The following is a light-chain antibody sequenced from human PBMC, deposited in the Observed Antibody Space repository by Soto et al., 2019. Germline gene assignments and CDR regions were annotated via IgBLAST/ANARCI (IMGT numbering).Light chain of an antibody. V-gene: IGKV3-20*01. CDR3: QQYGTSPAT. J-gene: IGKJ1*01. Sequence: EIVMTQSPATLSVSPGERATLSCRASQSVSSSYLAWYQQKPGQAPRLLIYGASSRATGIPDRFSGSVSGTDFTLIISGLEPEDFAVYYCQQYGTSPATFGQGTKVDIK. CDR1: QSVSSSY. CDR2: GAS.